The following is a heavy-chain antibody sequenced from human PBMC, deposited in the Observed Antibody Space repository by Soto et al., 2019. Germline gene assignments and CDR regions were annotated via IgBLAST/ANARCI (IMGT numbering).Heavy chain of an antibody. Sequence: ASVKVSCKASGYTFNRHGITWVRQAPGQGLEWMGWISGYNGDINYEQKFQGRVTLSSDTLTSTVYLELKSLRFDDTAVYYCARVRIVGDREIDFWGKGTLVTVSS. D-gene: IGHD1-26*01. J-gene: IGHJ4*02. CDR3: ARVRIVGDREIDF. CDR2: ISGYNGDI. CDR1: GYTFNRHG. V-gene: IGHV1-18*04.